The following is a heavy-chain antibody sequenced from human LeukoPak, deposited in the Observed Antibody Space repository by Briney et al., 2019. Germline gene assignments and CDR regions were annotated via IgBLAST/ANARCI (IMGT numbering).Heavy chain of an antibody. Sequence: GGSLRLSCAASGFTFSSYAMTWVRQAPGKGLEWLSINSGSGDSVKGQFTISRDNSKNTLYLEMDSLRVEDTAVYYCARIPQAAIYTVPNFDYWGQGTLVTVSS. J-gene: IGHJ4*02. CDR3: ARIPQAAIYTVPNFDY. D-gene: IGHD3-16*01. CDR1: GFTFSSYA. V-gene: IGHV3-23*01. CDR2: NSGSG.